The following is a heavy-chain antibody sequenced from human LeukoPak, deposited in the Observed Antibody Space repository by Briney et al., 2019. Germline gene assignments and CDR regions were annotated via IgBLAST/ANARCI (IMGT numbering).Heavy chain of an antibody. CDR1: GFTFSDHF. J-gene: IGHJ3*02. D-gene: IGHD5-24*01. CDR2: SRNKPSGYTT. Sequence: WGSLRLSCVVSGFTFSDHFMDWVCQAPGKGLAWVARSRNKPSGYTTEYAASVKGRFSISRDDSKDSLYLQMNSLKTEDTAIYYCVRGFNSFDIWGQGTMVTVSS. CDR3: VRGFNSFDI. V-gene: IGHV3-72*01.